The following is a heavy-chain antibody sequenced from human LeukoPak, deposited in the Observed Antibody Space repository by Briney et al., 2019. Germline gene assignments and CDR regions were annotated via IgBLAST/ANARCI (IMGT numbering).Heavy chain of an antibody. Sequence: PSETLSLTCTVSGGSISSYYWSWIRQPAGKGLEWIGRIYTSGSTNYNPSLKSRVTMSVDTSKNQFSLKLSSVTAADTAVYYCARVSRELGVGYYYYGMDVWGQGTTVTVSS. CDR1: GGSISSYY. V-gene: IGHV4-4*07. D-gene: IGHD1-26*01. J-gene: IGHJ6*02. CDR2: IYTSGST. CDR3: ARVSRELGVGYYYYGMDV.